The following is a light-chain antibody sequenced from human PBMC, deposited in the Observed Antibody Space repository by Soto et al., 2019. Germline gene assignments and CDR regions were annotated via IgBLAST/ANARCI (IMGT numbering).Light chain of an antibody. J-gene: IGKJ4*01. CDR2: GAS. Sequence: DIQVTQSPSAMSASVGDRVTITCRASQDIAYSLAWFQQKPGKVPKRLLYGASTLQSGVPSRFSGSGSGTEFTLPISSLQPEDFATYYCLQYKSCPRTFCGGTKVEIK. V-gene: IGKV1-17*03. CDR3: LQYKSCPRT. CDR1: QDIAYS.